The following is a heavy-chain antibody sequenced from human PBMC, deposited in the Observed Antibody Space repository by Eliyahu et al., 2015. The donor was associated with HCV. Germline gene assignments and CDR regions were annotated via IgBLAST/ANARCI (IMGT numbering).Heavy chain of an antibody. D-gene: IGHD3-9*01. CDR3: ARYLEEDWYYFDY. CDR1: GFTFDDYA. CDR2: ISWNSGSI. J-gene: IGHJ4*02. V-gene: IGHV3-9*01. Sequence: EVQLVESGGGLVQPGRSLRLSCAASGFTFDDYAMHWVRQAPGKGLEWVSGISWNSGSIGYADSVKGRFTISRDNAKNSLYLQMNSLRAEDTALYYCARYLEEDWYYFDYWGQGTLVTVSS.